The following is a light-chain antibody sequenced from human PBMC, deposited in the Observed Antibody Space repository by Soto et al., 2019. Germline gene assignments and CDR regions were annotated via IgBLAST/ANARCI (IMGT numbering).Light chain of an antibody. V-gene: IGKV3-11*01. J-gene: IGKJ2*01. CDR1: QSVSSY. Sequence: EIVLTQSPATLPLSPGERATLSCRASQSVSSYLAWYQQKPGQAPRLLIYDASNRATGIPARFSGGGSGTDFTLTISSLEPEDFAVYYCQQRFNWPRFTFGQGTKLEIK. CDR2: DAS. CDR3: QQRFNWPRFT.